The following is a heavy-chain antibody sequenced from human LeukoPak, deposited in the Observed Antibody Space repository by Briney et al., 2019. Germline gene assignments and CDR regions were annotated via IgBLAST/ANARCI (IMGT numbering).Heavy chain of an antibody. Sequence: PGGSLRLSCAASGFTVSTNCMTWVRQAPGKGLEWVSGISGNGGSTHYADSVKGRFTSSRDNSKNTLYLQMNSLRAEDTAIYYCAKGNRGSSSFDYWGQGTLVTVSS. CDR2: ISGNGGST. J-gene: IGHJ4*02. D-gene: IGHD1-26*01. CDR1: GFTVSTNC. V-gene: IGHV3-23*01. CDR3: AKGNRGSSSFDY.